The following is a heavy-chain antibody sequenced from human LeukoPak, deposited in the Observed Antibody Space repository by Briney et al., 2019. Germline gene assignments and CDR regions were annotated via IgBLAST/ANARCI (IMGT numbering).Heavy chain of an antibody. J-gene: IGHJ4*02. CDR1: GFTFSSYS. CDR3: ARVHRGYSFGRLDY. D-gene: IGHD5-12*01. CDR2: ISGSDNTI. V-gene: IGHV3-48*02. Sequence: GGSPRLSCAASGFTFSSYSMDWVRQAPGKGLEWVSYISGSDNTIYYADSVKGRFTISRDNARNSLYLQMNSLRDEDTAVYYCARVHRGYSFGRLDYWGQG.